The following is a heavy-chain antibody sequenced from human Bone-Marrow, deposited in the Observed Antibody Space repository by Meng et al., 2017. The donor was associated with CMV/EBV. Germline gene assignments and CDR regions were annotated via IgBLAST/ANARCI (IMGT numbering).Heavy chain of an antibody. CDR3: ARAEYYYDFWSGYYNYYYGMDV. V-gene: IGHV1-8*01. Sequence: ASVKVSCKASGYTFTSYDINWVRQATGQGLEWMGWMNPNSGNTGYAQKFQGRVTMTRNTSISTAYMELSSPRSEDTAVYYCARAEYYYDFWSGYYNYYYGMDVWGQGTTVTVSS. J-gene: IGHJ6*02. CDR1: GYTFTSYD. D-gene: IGHD3-3*01. CDR2: MNPNSGNT.